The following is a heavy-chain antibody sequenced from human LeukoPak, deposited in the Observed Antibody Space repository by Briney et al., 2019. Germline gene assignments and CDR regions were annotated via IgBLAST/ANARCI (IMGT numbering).Heavy chain of an antibody. Sequence: GGSLRLSCAGSGFSFSSYWMNWVRQAPGKGLVWVSRINSDGSTTSYADSVKGRFTISRDNAKNTLYLQMNSLRAEDTAVYYCARGHYYDSSGYPEYFQHWGQGTLVTVSS. J-gene: IGHJ1*01. V-gene: IGHV3-74*01. CDR1: GFSFSSYW. D-gene: IGHD3-22*01. CDR2: INSDGSTT. CDR3: ARGHYYDSSGYPEYFQH.